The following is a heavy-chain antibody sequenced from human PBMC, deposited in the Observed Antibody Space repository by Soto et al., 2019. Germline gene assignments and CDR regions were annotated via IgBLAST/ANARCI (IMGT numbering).Heavy chain of an antibody. CDR1: GGSISSDD. V-gene: IGHV4-59*01. J-gene: IGHJ4*02. D-gene: IGHD5-18*01. Sequence: QVQLQESGPGLVKPSETLSLTCTVSGGSISSDDWSWIRQPPGKGLEWIGYIYYSGSTNYNPSLKSRVTISVDTSKNQFSLKLSSVTTADTAVYYCARDNGYSYGYTFDHSGQGTLVTVSS. CDR2: IYYSGST. CDR3: ARDNGYSYGYTFDH.